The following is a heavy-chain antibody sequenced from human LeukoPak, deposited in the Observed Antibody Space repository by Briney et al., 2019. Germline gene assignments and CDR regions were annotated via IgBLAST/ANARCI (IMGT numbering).Heavy chain of an antibody. D-gene: IGHD2-8*01. CDR1: GGSISSSSYY. CDR2: IYYSGST. J-gene: IGHJ4*02. CDR3: ARDAGLNAY. V-gene: IGHV4-39*02. Sequence: NPSETLSLTCTVSGGSISSSSYYWGWIRQPPGKGLEWIGSIYYSGSTYYNPSLKSRVTISIDTSKNQFSLKLSSVTAADTAVYYCARDAGLNAYWGQGTLVTVSS.